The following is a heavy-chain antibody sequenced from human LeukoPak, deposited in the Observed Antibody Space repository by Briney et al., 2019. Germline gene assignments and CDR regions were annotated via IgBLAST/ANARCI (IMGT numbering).Heavy chain of an antibody. CDR1: GFTFSSYG. CDR3: ARDTHDPTIWFGESRPGFDP. Sequence: GGSLRLSCAASGFTFSSYGMHWVRQAPGKGLEWVAVISYDGSNKYYADSVKGRFTISRDNAKNSLYLQMNSLRSDDTAVYYCARDTHDPTIWFGESRPGFDPWGQGTLVTVSS. J-gene: IGHJ5*02. D-gene: IGHD3-10*01. V-gene: IGHV3-30*03. CDR2: ISYDGSNK.